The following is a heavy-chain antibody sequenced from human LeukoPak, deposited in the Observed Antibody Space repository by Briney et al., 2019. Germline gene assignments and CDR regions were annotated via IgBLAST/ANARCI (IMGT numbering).Heavy chain of an antibody. V-gene: IGHV4-59*11. CDR3: ARAANLNYYYFYMDV. CDR2: VSDSGTT. CDR1: GGSIKGHF. Sequence: SETLSLTCAVSGGSIKGHFWSWIRQPPGKGLEWIGYVSDSGTTNYNPSLNSRVTMSVDTSKNRFSLKLTSVTAADTAVYYCARAANLNYYYFYMDVWGKGTTVTVSS. D-gene: IGHD1-14*01. J-gene: IGHJ6*03.